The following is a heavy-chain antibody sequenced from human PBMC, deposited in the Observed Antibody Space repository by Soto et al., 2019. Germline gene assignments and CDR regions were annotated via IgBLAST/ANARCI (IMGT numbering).Heavy chain of an antibody. CDR3: ARDPGGKCYYCLDY. D-gene: IGHD2-15*01. Sequence: GGSLRLSCAASEFTFSNYAMSWVRQAPGKGLEWVSAISYGGGTTYYADSVKGRFTISRDNSKNTLYLQMNSLRAEDTGVYYCARDPGGKCYYCLDYWGQGTLVTVSS. CDR1: EFTFSNYA. CDR2: ISYGGGTT. V-gene: IGHV3-23*01. J-gene: IGHJ4*02.